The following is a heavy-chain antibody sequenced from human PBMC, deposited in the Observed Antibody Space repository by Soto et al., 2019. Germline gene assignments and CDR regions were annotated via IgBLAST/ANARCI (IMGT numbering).Heavy chain of an antibody. J-gene: IGHJ4*02. CDR3: ARDHPHSYGVYYFDY. D-gene: IGHD5-18*01. CDR1: GGSIVDMSYY. Sequence: SQTLCLTCSVSGGSIVDMSYYWSWIRQTPGKGLEWIGSIYRSGYIYDNPSLKSRISISVDTSTNEFSLKLKSVTAADTAVYYCARDHPHSYGVYYFDYWGQGTPVPVSS. V-gene: IGHV4-39*07. CDR2: IYRSGYI.